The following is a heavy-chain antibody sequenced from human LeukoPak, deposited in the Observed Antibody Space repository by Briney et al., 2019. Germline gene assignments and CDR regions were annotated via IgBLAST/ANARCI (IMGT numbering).Heavy chain of an antibody. D-gene: IGHD6-19*01. CDR2: INPTSGGT. J-gene: IGHJ3*02. Sequence: ASVKVSCKASGYTFTGYYIHWVRQAPGQGLEWMGWINPTSGGTSYAQKFQGRVTMTRDTSISTAYMELSRLRSDDTAVYYCARVLVGYSSGWFAAFEIWGQGTMVTVSS. CDR3: ARVLVGYSSGWFAAFEI. V-gene: IGHV1-2*02. CDR1: GYTFTGYY.